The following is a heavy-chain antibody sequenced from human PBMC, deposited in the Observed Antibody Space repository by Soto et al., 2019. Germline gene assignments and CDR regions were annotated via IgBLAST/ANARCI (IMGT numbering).Heavy chain of an antibody. J-gene: IGHJ6*02. Sequence: PGGSLRLSCAASGFTYSTYTMHWVRQAPGKGLEWVAVISYDGNNKFYADSVKGRFTISRDSTKQTLYLQMNSLRAEDTAVYYCARFYYDSSGYLPSPYYYYYGIDVWGQGTTVTVSS. D-gene: IGHD3-22*01. CDR3: ARFYYDSSGYLPSPYYYYYGIDV. CDR2: ISYDGNNK. V-gene: IGHV3-30-3*01. CDR1: GFTYSTYT.